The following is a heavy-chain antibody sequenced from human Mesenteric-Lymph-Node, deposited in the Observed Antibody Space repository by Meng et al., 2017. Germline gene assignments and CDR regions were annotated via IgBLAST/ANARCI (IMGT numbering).Heavy chain of an antibody. Sequence: ASVKVSCKVSGYTLTELSMHWVRQAPGQGLEWMGIINPSGGTSYARMFQGRVTMTRDTSANTVYMELSSLRSDDTAVYFCARVFTSGWQGDHWGQGTLVTVSS. CDR1: GYTLTELS. D-gene: IGHD6-19*01. J-gene: IGHJ4*02. V-gene: IGHV1-46*01. CDR2: INPSGGT. CDR3: ARVFTSGWQGDH.